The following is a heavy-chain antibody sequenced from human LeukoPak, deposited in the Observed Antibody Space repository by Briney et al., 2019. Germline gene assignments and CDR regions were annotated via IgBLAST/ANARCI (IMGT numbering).Heavy chain of an antibody. D-gene: IGHD3-16*01. CDR3: ARDLRGLGDYFDY. J-gene: IGHJ4*02. V-gene: IGHV1-2*02. Sequence: ASVKVSCKASGYTFTGYYIHWVRQAPGQGLEWMGWIYPYSGDTNYAQNFQGRVTMTRDTSISTAYMELGSLRSDDTAVYYCARDLRGLGDYFDYWGQGTLVTVSS. CDR1: GYTFTGYY. CDR2: IYPYSGDT.